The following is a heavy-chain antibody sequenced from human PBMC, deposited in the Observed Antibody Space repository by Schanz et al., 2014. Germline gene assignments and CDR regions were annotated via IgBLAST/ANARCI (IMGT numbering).Heavy chain of an antibody. D-gene: IGHD6-19*01. Sequence: QVQLVQSGAEVKKPGSSVKVSCKASRSTFSSYTISWVRQARGQGLEWVGRFIPILDVGNYAQQFQGRVTFTADKSTFTAYMDVSSLRSEDTAVYYCARGGYSSGWYDRDIAHFDYWGQGTLVTVSS. CDR3: ARGGYSSGWYDRDIAHFDY. CDR1: RSTFSSYT. J-gene: IGHJ4*02. CDR2: FIPILDVG. V-gene: IGHV1-69*02.